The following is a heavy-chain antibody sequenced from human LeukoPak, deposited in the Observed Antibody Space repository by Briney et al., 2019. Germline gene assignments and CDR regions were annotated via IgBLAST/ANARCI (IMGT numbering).Heavy chain of an antibody. J-gene: IGHJ4*02. Sequence: GGSLRLSCAASGFTFSSYAMSWVRQAPGKGLEWVSAISGSGGGTYYADSVKGRFTISRDNSKNTLYLQMNSLRAEDTAVYYCAKVHTGELYDSSGYYFDYWGQGTLVTVSS. CDR2: ISGSGGGT. D-gene: IGHD3-22*01. V-gene: IGHV3-23*01. CDR3: AKVHTGELYDSSGYYFDY. CDR1: GFTFSSYA.